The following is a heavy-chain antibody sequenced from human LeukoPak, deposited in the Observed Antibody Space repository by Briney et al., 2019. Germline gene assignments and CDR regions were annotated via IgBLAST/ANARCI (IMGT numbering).Heavy chain of an antibody. J-gene: IGHJ5*02. CDR2: IYYSGGT. CDR1: AGSISSYY. D-gene: IGHD3-10*01. CDR3: ARGLSNYYGSGSFDP. V-gene: IGHV4-59*01. Sequence: SETLSLTCTVSAGSISSYYWSWIRQPPGKGLEWLGYIYYSGGTNYNPSLKSRVTISVDTSKNQFSLKLISVTAADTAVYYCARGLSNYYGSGSFDPWGQGTLVTVSS.